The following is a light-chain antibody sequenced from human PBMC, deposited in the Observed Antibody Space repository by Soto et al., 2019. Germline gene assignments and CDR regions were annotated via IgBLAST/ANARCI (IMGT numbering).Light chain of an antibody. CDR3: QQYSNWPPYT. V-gene: IGKV3-15*01. CDR2: AAS. J-gene: IGKJ2*01. Sequence: EIVMTQSPATLSVSPGERATLSCRASQSVSSKLAWYQPKPVQAPRLLIYAASTRATGIPARLSGSGSGTEFTLTITSLQSEDFAVYYCQQYSNWPPYTFGRGTKLEIK. CDR1: QSVSSK.